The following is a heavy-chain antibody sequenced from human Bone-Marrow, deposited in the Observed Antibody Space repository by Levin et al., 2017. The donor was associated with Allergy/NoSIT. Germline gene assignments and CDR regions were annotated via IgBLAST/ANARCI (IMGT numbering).Heavy chain of an antibody. Sequence: GASVKVSCKGSGYSFTSYWIGWVRQMPGKGLEWMGIIYPGDSDTRYSPSFQGQVTISADKSISTAYLQWSSLKASDTAMYYCATFRRDGYNYFDYWGQGTLVTVSS. CDR1: GYSFTSYW. J-gene: IGHJ4*02. D-gene: IGHD5-24*01. CDR2: IYPGDSDT. CDR3: ATFRRDGYNYFDY. V-gene: IGHV5-51*01.